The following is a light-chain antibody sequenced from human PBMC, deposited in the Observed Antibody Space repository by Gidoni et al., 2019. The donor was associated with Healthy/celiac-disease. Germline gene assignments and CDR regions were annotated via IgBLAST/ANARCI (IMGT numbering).Light chain of an antibody. CDR3: QQYGSSPRYT. CDR1: QSVSSSY. CDR2: GGS. V-gene: IGKV3-20*01. Sequence: EIVLTQSPGTLSLSPGERATLSCSASQSVSSSYLAWYQQKPGQAPRLLIYGGSSRATGLPDRFSGSGSGTDFTLTISRLGPEDFAVYYCQQYGSSPRYTFXQXTKLEIK. J-gene: IGKJ2*01.